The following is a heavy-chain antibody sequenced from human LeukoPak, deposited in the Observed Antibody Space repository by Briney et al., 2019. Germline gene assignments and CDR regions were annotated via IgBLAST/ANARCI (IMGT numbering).Heavy chain of an antibody. D-gene: IGHD3-22*01. CDR1: GGSFSGYY. V-gene: IGHV4-34*01. CDR2: VNHSGST. CDR3: ARGRNYYDSSGYYYYFDY. J-gene: IGHJ4*02. Sequence: PSETPSLTCAVYGGSFSGYYWSWIRQPPGKGLEWIGEVNHSGSTNYNPSLKTRVTISVDTSKNQFSLKLSSVTAADTAVYYCARGRNYYDSSGYYYYFDYRGQGTLVTVSS.